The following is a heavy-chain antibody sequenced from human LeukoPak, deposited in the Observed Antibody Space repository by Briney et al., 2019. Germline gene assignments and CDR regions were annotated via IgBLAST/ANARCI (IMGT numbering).Heavy chain of an antibody. Sequence: ASVKVSCKASGYTFTSYYMHWVRQAPGQGLEWMGRIIPIFGTANYAQKFQGRVTIATDESTSTAYMELSSLRSEDTAVYYCARDDYYDSSGYWANDYWGQGTLVTVSS. CDR3: ARDDYYDSSGYWANDY. V-gene: IGHV1-69*05. CDR1: GYTFTSYY. D-gene: IGHD3-22*01. J-gene: IGHJ4*02. CDR2: IIPIFGTA.